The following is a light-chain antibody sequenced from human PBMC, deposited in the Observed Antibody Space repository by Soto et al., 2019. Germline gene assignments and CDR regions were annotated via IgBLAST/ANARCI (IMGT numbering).Light chain of an antibody. CDR2: LNSDGSH. Sequence: QAVVTQSPSASASLGASVKLTCTLSSGHSSYAIAWHQQQPEKGPRYLMKLNSDGSHTNGAGIPDRFSGSSSGAERYLIISSLRSEDEADYYCQTWGTGIRVFGGGTKVTVL. J-gene: IGLJ3*02. CDR3: QTWGTGIRV. CDR1: SGHSSYA. V-gene: IGLV4-69*01.